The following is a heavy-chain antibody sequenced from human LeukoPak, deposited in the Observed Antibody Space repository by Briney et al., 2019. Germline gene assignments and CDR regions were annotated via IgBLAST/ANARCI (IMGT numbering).Heavy chain of an antibody. Sequence: PGGSLRLSCAASGFTFNTYWMNWVRQAPGKGLEWVANIKQDGSEKHYVDSVKGRFTISRGNAKNSLYLQMNSLRAEDTALYYCARDRLEIDYYGSGSYSDYWGQGTLVTVSS. CDR1: GFTFNTYW. J-gene: IGHJ4*02. CDR2: IKQDGSEK. V-gene: IGHV3-7*03. CDR3: ARDRLEIDYYGSGSYSDY. D-gene: IGHD3-10*01.